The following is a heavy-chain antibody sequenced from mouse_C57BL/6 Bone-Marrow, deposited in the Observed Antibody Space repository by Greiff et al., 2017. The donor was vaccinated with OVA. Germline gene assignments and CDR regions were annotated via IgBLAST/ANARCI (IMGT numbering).Heavy chain of an antibody. CDR3: ASDRGQLRPFAY. D-gene: IGHD3-2*02. Sequence: VQRVESGPGLVAPSQSLSITCTVSGFSLTSYGVDWVRQSPGKGLEWLGVIWGVGSTNYNSALKSRLSISKDNSKSQVFLKMNSLQTDDTAMYYCASDRGQLRPFAYWGQGTLVTVSA. V-gene: IGHV2-6*01. CDR1: GFSLTSYG. CDR2: IWGVGST. J-gene: IGHJ3*01.